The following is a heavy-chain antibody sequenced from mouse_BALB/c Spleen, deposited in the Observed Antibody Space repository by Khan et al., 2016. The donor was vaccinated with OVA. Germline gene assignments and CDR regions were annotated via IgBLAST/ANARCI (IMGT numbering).Heavy chain of an antibody. V-gene: IGHV1-7*01. CDR3: ARRGLRWDFDY. Sequence: VQLQQSGAELAKPGASVKMSCKASGYTFINYWILWVKQRPGQGLEWIGYINPSTGYTEYNQNFKAKATLTADKSSSTAYMQLSSLPSEDSAVYYCARRGLRWDFDYWGQGTTLTVSS. D-gene: IGHD1-1*01. J-gene: IGHJ2*01. CDR2: INPSTGYT. CDR1: GYTFINYW.